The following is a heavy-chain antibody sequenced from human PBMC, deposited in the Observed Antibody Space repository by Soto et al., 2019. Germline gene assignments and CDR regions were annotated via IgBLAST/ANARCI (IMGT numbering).Heavy chain of an antibody. Sequence: GGSLRLSCAASGFTFSSYAMHWVRQAPGKGLEWVAVISYDGSNKYYADSVKGRFTISRDNSKNTLYLQMNSLRAEDTAVYYCARDRHEQQLVTNWFDPWGQGTLVTVSS. J-gene: IGHJ5*02. V-gene: IGHV3-30-3*01. CDR3: ARDRHEQQLVTNWFDP. CDR2: ISYDGSNK. CDR1: GFTFSSYA. D-gene: IGHD6-13*01.